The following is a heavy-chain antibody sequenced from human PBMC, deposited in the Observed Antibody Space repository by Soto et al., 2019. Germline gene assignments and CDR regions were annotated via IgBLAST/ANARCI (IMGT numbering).Heavy chain of an antibody. Sequence: SETLSLTCTVSGGSISSGDYYWSWIRQPPGKGLEWIGYIYYSGSTNYNPSLKSRVTISVDTSKNQFSLKLSSVTAADTAVYYCARAPGEYYYDSSGYFGGFDPWGQGTLVTVSS. D-gene: IGHD3-22*01. CDR3: ARAPGEYYYDSSGYFGGFDP. V-gene: IGHV4-61*08. CDR2: IYYSGST. J-gene: IGHJ5*02. CDR1: GGSISSGDYY.